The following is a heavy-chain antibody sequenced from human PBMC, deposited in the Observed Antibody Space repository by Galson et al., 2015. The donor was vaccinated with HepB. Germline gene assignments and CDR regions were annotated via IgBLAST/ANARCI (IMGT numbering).Heavy chain of an antibody. V-gene: IGHV1-46*03. CDR2: INPSGGSA. CDR1: GYTFTSSY. Sequence: SVKVSCKASGYTFTSSYLHWVRQAPGQGLEWMGIINPSGGSASSAQKFRGRVTMTRDTSTSTVYMELSSLRSEDTAVYYCARVSSGYHFDYRGQGTLVTVSS. CDR3: ARVSSGYHFDY. J-gene: IGHJ4*02. D-gene: IGHD3-22*01.